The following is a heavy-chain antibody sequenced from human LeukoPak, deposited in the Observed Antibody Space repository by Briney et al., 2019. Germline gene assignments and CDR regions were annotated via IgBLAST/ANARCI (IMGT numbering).Heavy chain of an antibody. D-gene: IGHD2-2*01. Sequence: ASVKVSCKASGYTLTSYGISWVRQAPGQGLEWMGWISAYNGNTNYAQKLQGRVTMTTDTSTSTVYMELRSLRSDDTAVYYCARDKAPYCSSTSCYLHWFDPWGQGTLVTVSS. CDR1: GYTLTSYG. CDR3: ARDKAPYCSSTSCYLHWFDP. J-gene: IGHJ5*02. CDR2: ISAYNGNT. V-gene: IGHV1-18*01.